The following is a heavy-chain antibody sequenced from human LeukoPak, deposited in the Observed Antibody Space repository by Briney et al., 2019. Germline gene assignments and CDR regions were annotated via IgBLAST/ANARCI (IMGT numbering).Heavy chain of an antibody. J-gene: IGHJ4*02. CDR2: ISSSSSYT. V-gene: IGHV3-21*01. Sequence: GGSLRLSCAASGFTFSSYGMNWVRQAPGKGLEWVSSISSSSSYTYYADSVKGRFTISRDNAKNSLYLQMNSLRAEDTAVYYCARDQVGASVYWGQGTLVTVSS. CDR3: ARDQVGASVY. D-gene: IGHD1-26*01. CDR1: GFTFSSYG.